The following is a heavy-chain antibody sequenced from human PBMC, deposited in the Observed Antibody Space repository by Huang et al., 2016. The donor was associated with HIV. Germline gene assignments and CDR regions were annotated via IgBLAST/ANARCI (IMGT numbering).Heavy chain of an antibody. V-gene: IGHV3-30*18. D-gene: IGHD2-15*01. J-gene: IGHJ4*02. Sequence: QVHLVESGGGVVQPGGSLRLSCAASGFKLSGFGMHWVRQAPGKGLEGVAVISYDGSSQVYTDSVKVRFTISRDNSDNTLSLQMKGLRPDDTAVYYCAKESRWFSDFDHWGQGVLVSVSS. CDR3: AKESRWFSDFDH. CDR2: ISYDGSSQ. CDR1: GFKLSGFG.